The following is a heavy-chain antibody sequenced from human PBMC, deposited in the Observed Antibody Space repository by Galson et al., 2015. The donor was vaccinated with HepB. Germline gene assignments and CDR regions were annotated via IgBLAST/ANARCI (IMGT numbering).Heavy chain of an antibody. J-gene: IGHJ4*02. Sequence: SVKVSCKASGYTLTSYGISWVRQAPGQGLEWMGWISAYNGNTNYAQKLQDRVTMTTDTSTSTAYMELSSLRSEDTAVYYCARDGLGYDSSGYFGYWGQGTLVTVSS. V-gene: IGHV1-18*01. D-gene: IGHD3-22*01. CDR1: GYTLTSYG. CDR3: ARDGLGYDSSGYFGY. CDR2: ISAYNGNT.